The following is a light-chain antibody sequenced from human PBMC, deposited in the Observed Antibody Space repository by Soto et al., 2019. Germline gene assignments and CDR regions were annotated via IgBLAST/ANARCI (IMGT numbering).Light chain of an antibody. CDR3: AAWDDSLNAWA. J-gene: IGLJ3*02. V-gene: IGLV1-44*01. CDR2: SSD. CDR1: SSNIGRNT. Sequence: QAVVTQPPSASGTPGQRVTISCSGSSSNIGRNTVKWYRQLPGTAPKLRIGSSDQRPSGVPDRFSGSQSGTSASLASSGLQSEDEADYICAAWDDSLNAWAFGGGTKLTV.